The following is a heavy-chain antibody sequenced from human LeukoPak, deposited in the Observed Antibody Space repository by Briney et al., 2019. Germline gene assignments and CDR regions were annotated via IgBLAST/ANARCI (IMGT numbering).Heavy chain of an antibody. V-gene: IGHV3-23*01. Sequence: PGGSLRLSCAASGFTSSSYAMSWVRQAPGKGLEWVSAISGSGGSTYYADSVKGRFTISRDNSKNTLYLQMNSLRAEDTAVYYCAKDPSSCYYDSSGYYCIHYFDYWGQGTLVTVSS. J-gene: IGHJ4*02. D-gene: IGHD3-22*01. CDR3: AKDPSSCYYDSSGYYCIHYFDY. CDR2: ISGSGGST. CDR1: GFTSSSYA.